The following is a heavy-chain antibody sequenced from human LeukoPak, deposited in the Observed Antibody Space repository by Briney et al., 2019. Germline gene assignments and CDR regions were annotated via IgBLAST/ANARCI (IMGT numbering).Heavy chain of an antibody. CDR2: IYCSGST. V-gene: IGHV4-39*01. Sequence: SETLSLTCSVSGGSISSSSYYWGWMRQPPGKGLEGIGSIYCSGSTYYNPSLKSRVTISVDTSKYQFSLRLSSVTAADTAVYSCAGLDGYFDWLLTIDYWGQGTLVTVSS. CDR3: AGLDGYFDWLLTIDY. D-gene: IGHD3-9*01. J-gene: IGHJ4*02. CDR1: GGSISSSSYY.